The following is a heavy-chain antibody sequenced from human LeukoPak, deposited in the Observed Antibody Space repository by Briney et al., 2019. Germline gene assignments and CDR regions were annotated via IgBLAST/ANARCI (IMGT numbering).Heavy chain of an antibody. CDR1: GFTFSNAW. V-gene: IGHV3-15*01. CDR2: IKSKTDGGTS. CDR3: TTDRKVRGQIVGRYVMDV. D-gene: IGHD3-10*01. J-gene: IGHJ6*02. Sequence: GGSLRLSCAASGFTFSNAWMSWVRQAPGKGLEWVGRIKSKTDGGTSDYAATVKGRFTIPRDDSKNTLYLQMNSLKTEDTAVYYCTTDRKVRGQIVGRYVMDVWGQGTTVTVSS.